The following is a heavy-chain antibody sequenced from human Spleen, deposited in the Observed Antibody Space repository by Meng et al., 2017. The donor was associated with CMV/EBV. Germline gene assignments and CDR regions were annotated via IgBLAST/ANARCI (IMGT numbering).Heavy chain of an antibody. CDR2: IKPNTGYT. J-gene: IGHJ4*02. V-gene: IGHV1-2*02. CDR3: TRDHDWGADY. CDR1: GYFFNGHF. D-gene: IGHD2-21*01. Sequence: SCKASGYFFNGHFLHWVRQAPGQGLEWMGWIKPNTGYTSYAQNFQGRVTMTSDSSIATAYMELSRLTYDDTAVYYCTRDHDWGADYWGQGTLVTVSS.